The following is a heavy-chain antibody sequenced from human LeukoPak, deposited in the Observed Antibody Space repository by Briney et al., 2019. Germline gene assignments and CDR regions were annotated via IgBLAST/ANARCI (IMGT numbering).Heavy chain of an antibody. CDR2: IYPGDSDT. J-gene: IGHJ4*02. CDR1: GYSFSSYW. D-gene: IGHD6-19*01. V-gene: IGHV5-51*01. Sequence: GESLKISCKGSGYSFSSYWIGWVRQMPGKGLEWMGIIYPGDSDTRYSPSFQGQVTISADRSISTAYLQWSSLTASDTAMYYCARHRPYSSGWRHFDYWGQGTLVTVSS. CDR3: ARHRPYSSGWRHFDY.